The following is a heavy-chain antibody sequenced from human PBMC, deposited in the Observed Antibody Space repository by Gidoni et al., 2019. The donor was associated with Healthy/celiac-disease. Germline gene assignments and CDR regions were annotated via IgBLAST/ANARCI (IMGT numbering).Heavy chain of an antibody. CDR1: GGSLSSSSYY. J-gene: IGHJ3*02. CDR3: ARVVIVVVPAAFDI. CDR2: IYYSGST. D-gene: IGHD2-2*01. V-gene: IGHV4-39*07. Sequence: QLQLQESGPGLVKPSETLSLTCTVSGGSLSSSSYYWGWIRQPPGKGLEWIGSIYYSGSTYYNPSLKSRVTISVDTSKNQFSLKLSSVTAADTAVYYCARVVIVVVPAAFDIWGQGTMVTVSS.